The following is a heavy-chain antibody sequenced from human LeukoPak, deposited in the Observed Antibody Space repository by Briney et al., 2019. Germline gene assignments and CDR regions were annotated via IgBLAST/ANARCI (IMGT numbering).Heavy chain of an antibody. Sequence: KPSETLSLTCAVYGGSFSGYYWSWILQPPGKGLEWIGEINHSGSTNYNPSLKSRVTISVDTSKNQFSLKLSSVTAADTAVYYCARGLGSWKYWGQGTLVTVSS. J-gene: IGHJ4*02. CDR2: INHSGST. CDR3: ARGLGSWKY. D-gene: IGHD6-13*01. V-gene: IGHV4-34*01. CDR1: GGSFSGYY.